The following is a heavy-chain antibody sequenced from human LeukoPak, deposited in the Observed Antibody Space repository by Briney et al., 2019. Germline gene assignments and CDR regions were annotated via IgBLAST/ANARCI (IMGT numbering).Heavy chain of an antibody. CDR1: GFIFSTYS. CDR3: ATDCIRAATKAIDY. D-gene: IGHD3-10*01. Sequence: GGSLRLSCAASGFIFSTYSMNWVRQAPGKGLEWVSSISSSSSYIYYADSVKGRFTISRDNAKNSLYLQMNSLRAEDTAVYYRATDCIRAATKAIDYWGQGTLVTVSS. CDR2: ISSSSSYI. V-gene: IGHV3-21*01. J-gene: IGHJ4*02.